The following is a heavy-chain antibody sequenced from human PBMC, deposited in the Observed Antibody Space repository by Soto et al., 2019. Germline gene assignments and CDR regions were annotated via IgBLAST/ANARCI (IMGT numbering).Heavy chain of an antibody. D-gene: IGHD6-6*01. Sequence: ASVKVSCKASGYTFTSYGISWVRQAPGQGLEWMGWISAYNGNTNYAQKLQGRVTMTTDTSTSTAYMELRSLRSDDTAVYYCARTALVAARPSFDYWGQGTLVTVSS. CDR3: ARTALVAARPSFDY. CDR1: GYTFTSYG. J-gene: IGHJ4*02. V-gene: IGHV1-18*01. CDR2: ISAYNGNT.